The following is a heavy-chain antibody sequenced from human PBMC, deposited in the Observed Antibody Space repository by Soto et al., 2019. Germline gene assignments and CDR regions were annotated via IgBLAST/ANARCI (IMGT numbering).Heavy chain of an antibody. V-gene: IGHV3-23*01. CDR1: GFTFSNYV. CDR2: IAGSAVSS. J-gene: IGHJ4*02. CDR3: AKGGDSWSGYSHY. Sequence: GGSLRLSCAASGFTFSNYVMAWVRQAPVKGLEWISGIAGSAVSSFAADSVKGRFTISRDNSENMMYLQMNSLTTDDTAVYYCAKGGDSWSGYSHYWGQGTLVTVSS. D-gene: IGHD3-3*01.